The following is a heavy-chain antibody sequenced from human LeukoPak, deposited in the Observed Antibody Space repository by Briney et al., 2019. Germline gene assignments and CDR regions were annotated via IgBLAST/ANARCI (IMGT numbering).Heavy chain of an antibody. CDR1: GGTFSSYA. CDR3: ARGPGCSGGSCPFNY. J-gene: IGHJ4*02. V-gene: IGHV1-69*13. Sequence: SVKVSCKASGGTFSSYAISWVRQAPGQGLEWMGGIIPIFGTANYAQKFQGRVTITADESTSTAYMELSSLRSEDTAVYYCARGPGCSGGSCPFNYWGQGTLVTVPS. CDR2: IIPIFGTA. D-gene: IGHD2-15*01.